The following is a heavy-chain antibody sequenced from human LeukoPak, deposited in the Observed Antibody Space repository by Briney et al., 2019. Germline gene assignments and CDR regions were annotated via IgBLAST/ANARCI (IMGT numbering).Heavy chain of an antibody. D-gene: IGHD3-10*01. Sequence: ASVKVSCKASGYTFTSYDINRVRQATGQGLEWMGWINPNSGNTGYAQKFQGRVTITRNTSISTAYMELSSLRSEDTAVYYCARGAAPRGYYYYMDVWGKGTTVTVSS. J-gene: IGHJ6*03. V-gene: IGHV1-8*03. CDR2: INPNSGNT. CDR3: ARGAAPRGYYYYMDV. CDR1: GYTFTSYD.